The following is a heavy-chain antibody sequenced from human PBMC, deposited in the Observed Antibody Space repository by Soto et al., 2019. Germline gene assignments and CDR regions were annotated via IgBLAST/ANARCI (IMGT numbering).Heavy chain of an antibody. CDR3: ARRGRYDYVWGSYRYTERVAFDI. Sequence: GESLKISCKGSGYSFTSYWIGWVRQMPGKGLEWMGIIYPGDSDTRYSPSFQGQVTISADKSISTAYLQWSSLKASDTAMYYCARRGRYDYVWGSYRYTERVAFDIWGQGTMVT. CDR1: GYSFTSYW. D-gene: IGHD3-16*02. CDR2: IYPGDSDT. V-gene: IGHV5-51*01. J-gene: IGHJ3*02.